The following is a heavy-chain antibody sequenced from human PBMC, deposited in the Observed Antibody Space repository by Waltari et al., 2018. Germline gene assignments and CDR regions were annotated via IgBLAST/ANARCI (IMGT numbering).Heavy chain of an antibody. D-gene: IGHD7-27*01. J-gene: IGHJ2*01. V-gene: IGHV1-2*02. CDR1: GYTFTGYY. CDR2: INPPRGGT. Sequence: QVQLVQSGAEVKKPGASVKVSCKASGYTFTGYYMHWVRQAPGQGLEWMGWINPPRGGTNYAQKFQRRVTMTRDTSISTAYMELSRLRSDDTAVYYCAAETSHGWGSFLNENWYFDLWGRGTLVTVSS. CDR3: AAETSHGWGSFLNENWYFDL.